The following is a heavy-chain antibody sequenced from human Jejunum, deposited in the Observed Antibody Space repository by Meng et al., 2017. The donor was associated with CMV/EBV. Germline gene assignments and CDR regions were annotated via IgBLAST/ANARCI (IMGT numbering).Heavy chain of an antibody. J-gene: IGHJ4*02. CDR2: IITSGST. CDR1: GCSFTTYY. D-gene: IGHD3-16*01. V-gene: IGHV4-4*07. Sequence: QVQLQESGPGVVKPSETLSLACTVSGCSFTTYYWSWIRQRAGKGLEWIGRIITSGSTNYNPSLRSRVIMSVDTSKNQFFLKLRSVTAADTAVYFCAKGYGNSFEYWGQGSLVTVFS. CDR3: AKGYGNSFEY.